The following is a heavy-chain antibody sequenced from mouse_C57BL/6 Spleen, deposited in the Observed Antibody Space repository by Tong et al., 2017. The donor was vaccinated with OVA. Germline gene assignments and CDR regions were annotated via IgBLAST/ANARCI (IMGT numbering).Heavy chain of an antibody. V-gene: IGHV5-6*01. Sequence: SGFTFSSYGMSWVRQTPDKRLEWVATISSGGSYTYYPDSVKGRFTISRDNAKNTLYLQMSSLKSEDTAMYYCARHGLLFDCWGQGTTLTVSS. J-gene: IGHJ2*01. CDR1: GFTFSSYG. CDR2: ISSGGSYT. CDR3: ARHGLLFDC.